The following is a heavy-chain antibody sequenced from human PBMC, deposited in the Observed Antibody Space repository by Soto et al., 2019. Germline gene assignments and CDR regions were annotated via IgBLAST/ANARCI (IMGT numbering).Heavy chain of an antibody. J-gene: IGHJ2*01. V-gene: IGHV4-30-4*01. Sequence: QVQLQESGPGLVKPSQTLSLTCTVSGGSISSGDYYWSWIRQPPGQGLEWIGYIYYSGSTYYNPSLKSRVTISVDTSKNQFSLKLSSVTAADTAVYYCARVPKVGGWYWYFDLWGRGTLVTVSS. CDR3: ARVPKVGGWYWYFDL. D-gene: IGHD6-19*01. CDR2: IYYSGST. CDR1: GGSISSGDYY.